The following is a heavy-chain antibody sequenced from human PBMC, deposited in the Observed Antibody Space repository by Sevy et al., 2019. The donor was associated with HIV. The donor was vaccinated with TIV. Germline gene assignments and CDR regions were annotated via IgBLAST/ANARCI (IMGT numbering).Heavy chain of an antibody. V-gene: IGHV3-7*02. CDR1: AINIRDYW. CDR2: INPDGSKI. CDR3: VRAIQLAASY. D-gene: IGHD2-15*01. Sequence: GGSLRLSCEASAINIRDYWMYWVRQAPGTGLEWVANINPDGSKIYYADSVKGRFTISRDSAKNSVFLQMTSLRAEDTAVYYCVRAIQLAASYWGQRMLVTVSS. J-gene: IGHJ4*02.